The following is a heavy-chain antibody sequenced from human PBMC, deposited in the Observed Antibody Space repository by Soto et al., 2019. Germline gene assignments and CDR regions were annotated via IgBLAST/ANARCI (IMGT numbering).Heavy chain of an antibody. CDR2: IIPIFGTA. J-gene: IGHJ4*02. CDR1: GGTFSSYA. Sequence: ASVKVSCKASGGTFSSYAISWLRQAHGQGLEWMGGIIPIFGTANYEQKFQGRVTITAEESTSTAYMELSSVRCADTAAYYCGKDIAAARKWGQGTRVTVCS. V-gene: IGHV1-69*13. D-gene: IGHD6-13*01. CDR3: GKDIAAARK.